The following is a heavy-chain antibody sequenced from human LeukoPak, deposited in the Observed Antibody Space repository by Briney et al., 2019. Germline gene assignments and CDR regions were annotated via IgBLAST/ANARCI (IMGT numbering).Heavy chain of an antibody. CDR1: GYTFTSYG. D-gene: IGHD1-26*01. V-gene: IGHV1-18*01. CDR2: ISAYNGNT. Sequence: ASVKVSCKASGYTFTSYGISWVRQAPGQGLEWMGWISAYNGNTNYAQKLQGRVTMTTDTSTSTAYMELRSLRSDDTAVYYCARDIVVGATNDWFDPWGQGTLVTVSS. J-gene: IGHJ5*02. CDR3: ARDIVVGATNDWFDP.